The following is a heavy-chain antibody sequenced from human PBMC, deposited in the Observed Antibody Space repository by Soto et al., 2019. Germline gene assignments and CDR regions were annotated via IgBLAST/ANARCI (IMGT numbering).Heavy chain of an antibody. D-gene: IGHD3-10*01. J-gene: IGHJ6*02. Sequence: QVQLVQSGAEVKKPGASVKVSCKASGYTFTSYGISWVRQAPGQGLEWMGWISPYNGNTNYAQKLKGRVTMTTDTSTSTAYMGLRSLRSDDTAVYYWARGIGGWFGVAYYYGMDVWGQGTTVTVSS. CDR3: ARGIGGWFGVAYYYGMDV. CDR1: GYTFTSYG. CDR2: ISPYNGNT. V-gene: IGHV1-18*01.